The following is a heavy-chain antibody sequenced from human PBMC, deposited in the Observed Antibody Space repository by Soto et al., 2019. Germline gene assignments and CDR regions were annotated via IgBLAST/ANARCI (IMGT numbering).Heavy chain of an antibody. CDR2: VYYSGST. CDR3: ARLLYDSCGYSDFDS. J-gene: IGHJ4*01. Sequence: PSETLSLTCTVSGGSIGSSSYYWGWIRQPLGKGLEWIGRVYYSGSTYDNPSLKSPITRSVDRSKSQFSLKLTSVTAADTAVYYCARLLYDSCGYSDFDSWGHGPLAPVSS. CDR1: GGSIGSSSYY. D-gene: IGHD3-22*01. V-gene: IGHV4-39*01.